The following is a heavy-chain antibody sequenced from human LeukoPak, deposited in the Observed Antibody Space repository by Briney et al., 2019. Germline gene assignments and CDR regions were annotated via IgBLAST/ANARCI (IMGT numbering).Heavy chain of an antibody. CDR3: ARLNSGYDSYYFDY. D-gene: IGHD5-12*01. J-gene: IGHJ4*02. CDR1: GGTFSSYA. CDR2: ISAYNGNT. Sequence: EASVKVSCKASGGTFSSYAISWVRQAPGQRLEWMGWISAYNGNTNYAQKLQGRVTMTTDTSTSTAYMELRSLRSDDTAVYYCARLNSGYDSYYFDYWGQGTLVTVSS. V-gene: IGHV1-18*01.